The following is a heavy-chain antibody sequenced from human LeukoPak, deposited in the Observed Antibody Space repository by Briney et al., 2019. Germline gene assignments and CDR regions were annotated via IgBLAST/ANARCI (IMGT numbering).Heavy chain of an antibody. V-gene: IGHV3-30*18. Sequence: GRSLRLSCAASGFTFSSYGMHWVRQAPGKGLEWVAVISYDGSNKYYADSVKGRFTISRDNSKNTLYLQMNSLRAEDTAVYYCAKDEEFVVVPAAMSFSDYWGQGTLVTVSS. CDR1: GFTFSSYG. CDR2: ISYDGSNK. J-gene: IGHJ4*02. D-gene: IGHD2-2*01. CDR3: AKDEEFVVVPAAMSFSDY.